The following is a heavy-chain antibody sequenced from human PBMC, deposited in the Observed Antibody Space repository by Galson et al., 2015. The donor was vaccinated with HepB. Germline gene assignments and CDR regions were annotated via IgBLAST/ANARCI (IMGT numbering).Heavy chain of an antibody. Sequence: SLRLSCAASGFSLSGYVMHWVRQAPGKGLEWVALTWFDGSTDYYADSVKGRFTISRDNSKNTLYLDMYSLRAEDTAVYYCARPFYYESSAYYPFDNWDQGTLVTVSS. D-gene: IGHD3-22*01. V-gene: IGHV3-33*01. J-gene: IGHJ4*02. CDR2: TWFDGSTD. CDR1: GFSLSGYV. CDR3: ARPFYYESSAYYPFDN.